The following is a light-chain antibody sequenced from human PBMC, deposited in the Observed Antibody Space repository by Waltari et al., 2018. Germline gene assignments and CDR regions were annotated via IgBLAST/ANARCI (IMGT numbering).Light chain of an antibody. CDR2: EVS. Sequence: QSALTQPPSASGSPGQSVTISCTGTSSDVGGYNYVSWYRQHPGKAPELMIFEVSKRPSGVPDRFPGSKSGNTASLTVSGLQAEDEADYYCSSYAGSNSFDVVFGGGTKLTVL. CDR1: SSDVGGYNY. V-gene: IGLV2-8*01. CDR3: SSYAGSNSFDVV. J-gene: IGLJ2*01.